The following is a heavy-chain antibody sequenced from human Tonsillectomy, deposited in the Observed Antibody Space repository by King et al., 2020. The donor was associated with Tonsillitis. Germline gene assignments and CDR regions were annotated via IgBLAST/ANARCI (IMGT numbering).Heavy chain of an antibody. J-gene: IGHJ5*02. D-gene: IGHD1-1*01. Sequence: QLQESGPGLVKASETLSLTCTVSDVAITSFSWSWVRQAAGKGLEWIGRIHASGISDYNASLKSRVTMSMDTSKKQFSLQLTSVTAADTALYFCARDLEAAEGYWFDPWGHGTLVTVSS. CDR3: ARDLEAAEGYWFDP. CDR1: DVAITSFS. CDR2: IHASGIS. V-gene: IGHV4-4*07.